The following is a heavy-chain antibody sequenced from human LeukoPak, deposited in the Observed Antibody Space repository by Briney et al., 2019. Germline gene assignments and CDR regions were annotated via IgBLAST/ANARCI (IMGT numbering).Heavy chain of an antibody. CDR1: GGSISSYY. D-gene: IGHD5-18*01. J-gene: IGHJ4*02. V-gene: IGHV4-4*07. CDR2: IYTSEST. CDR3: ARSPGYTYGWNYFDS. Sequence: PSETLSLTCTVSGGSISSYYWSWIRQPAGKGLEWIGRIYTSESTNYNPSLRSRVTMSVDTSKNQFSLKLSSVSAADTAVYYCARSPGYTYGWNYFDSWGQGTLVTVSS.